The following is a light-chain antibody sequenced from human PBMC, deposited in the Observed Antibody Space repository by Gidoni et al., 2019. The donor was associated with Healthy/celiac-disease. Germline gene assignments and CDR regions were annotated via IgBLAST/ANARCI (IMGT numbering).Light chain of an antibody. CDR3: QQYYSYPFT. CDR1: QGISSY. CDR2: AAS. J-gene: IGKJ3*01. V-gene: IGKV1-8*01. Sequence: DRVTITCRASQGISSYLAWYQQKPGKAPKLLIYAASTLQSVVPSRFSGSGSGTDFTLTISCLQSEDFATYYCQQYYSYPFTFGPGTKVDIK.